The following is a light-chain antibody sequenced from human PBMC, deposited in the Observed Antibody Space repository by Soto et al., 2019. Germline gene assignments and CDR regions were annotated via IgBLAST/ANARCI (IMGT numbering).Light chain of an antibody. CDR1: QVISTS. J-gene: IGKJ5*01. CDR2: AAS. Sequence: DIHLTQSPSVLSPSIGERVTITCRASQVISTSLAWYQVKPGKAPKLLIYAASTLESGVPSRFSATVSGTEFSLTITSLQPEDFATYYCQQLFDSPITFGQGTRLEI. CDR3: QQLFDSPIT. V-gene: IGKV1-9*01.